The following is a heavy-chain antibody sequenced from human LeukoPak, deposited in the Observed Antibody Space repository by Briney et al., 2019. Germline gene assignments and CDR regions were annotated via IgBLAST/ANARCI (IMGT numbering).Heavy chain of an antibody. J-gene: IGHJ4*02. V-gene: IGHV1-18*01. CDR2: ISAYNGNT. Sequence: ASVKVSYKASGYTFTSYGIRWVRQAPGQGLEWMGWISAYNGNTNYAQKLQGRVTMTTDTSTSTAYMELRSLRSDDTAVYYCAIVLNWNYGGLVGYYFDYWGQGTLVTVPS. D-gene: IGHD1-7*01. CDR1: GYTFTSYG. CDR3: AIVLNWNYGGLVGYYFDY.